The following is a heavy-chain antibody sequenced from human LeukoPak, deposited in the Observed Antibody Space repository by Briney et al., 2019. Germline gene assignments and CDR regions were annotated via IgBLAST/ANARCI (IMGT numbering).Heavy chain of an antibody. CDR1: GFTFSIYS. CDR3: AREDASSWDY. CDR2: ISSSGSYI. Sequence: GGSLRLSCAASGFTFSIYSMDWVRQAPGKGLEWVSSISSSGSYIYYADSLKGRFTISRNNAKNSLYLQMNSLRAEDTAVYYCAREDASSWDYWGQGILVTVPS. V-gene: IGHV3-21*01. D-gene: IGHD6-13*01. J-gene: IGHJ4*02.